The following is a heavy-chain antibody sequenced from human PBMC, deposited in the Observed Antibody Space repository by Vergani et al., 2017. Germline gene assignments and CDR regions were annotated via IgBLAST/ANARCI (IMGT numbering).Heavy chain of an antibody. CDR1: GGSISSGGYY. CDR2: INHSGST. D-gene: IGHD2-15*01. V-gene: IGHV4-31*03. CDR3: ARGSSLPYYYGMDV. Sequence: QVQLQESGPGLVKPSQTLSLTCTVSGGSISSGGYYWSWIRQPPGKGLEWIGEINHSGSTNYNPSLKSRVTISVDTSKNQFSLKLSSVTAADTAVYYCARGSSLPYYYGMDVWGQGTTVTVSS. J-gene: IGHJ6*02.